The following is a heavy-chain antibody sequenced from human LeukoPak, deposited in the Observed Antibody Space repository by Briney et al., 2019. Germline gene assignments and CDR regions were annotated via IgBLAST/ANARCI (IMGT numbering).Heavy chain of an antibody. CDR2: ISDSGGST. D-gene: IGHD3-22*01. J-gene: IGHJ5*02. V-gene: IGHV3-23*01. CDR3: AKGAVGYVPGS. Sequence: GGSLRLSCAASGFTFSSYAMGWVRQAPGKGLEWVSTISDSGGSTYYADSVKGRFTISRDNSKNALYLEMNSLRAEDTAVYFCAKGAVGYVPGSWGQGTLVTVSS. CDR1: GFTFSSYA.